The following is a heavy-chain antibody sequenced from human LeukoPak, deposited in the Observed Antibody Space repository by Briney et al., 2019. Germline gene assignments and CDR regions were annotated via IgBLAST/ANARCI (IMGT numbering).Heavy chain of an antibody. CDR1: GGSISSGGYY. CDR2: IYYSGST. J-gene: IGHJ6*02. D-gene: IGHD3/OR15-3a*01. V-gene: IGHV4-31*03. Sequence: PSQTLSLTCTVSGGSISSGGYYWSWIRQHPGKGLEWIGYIYYSGSTYYNPSLKSRVTISVDTSKNQFSLKLSSVTAADTAVYYCASAELIWTSYYYGMDVWGQGTTVTVSS. CDR3: ASAELIWTSYYYGMDV.